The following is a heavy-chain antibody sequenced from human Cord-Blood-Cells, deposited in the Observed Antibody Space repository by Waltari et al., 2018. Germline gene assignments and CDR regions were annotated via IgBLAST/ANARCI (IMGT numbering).Heavy chain of an antibody. CDR1: GFTFRGYA. CDR3: AKRPDAFDI. CDR2: IGGSGGRT. J-gene: IGHJ3*02. V-gene: IGHV3-23*01. Sequence: EVQLLEFGGGLVQPGGSLRLSCAASGFTFRGYAMRWVRQAPGKGLGWGSVIGGSGGRTYYVDSVKGRFTISRDNPKNTLNLQMNSLRAEDTAVYYCAKRPDAFDIWGQGTMVTVSS. D-gene: IGHD6-6*01.